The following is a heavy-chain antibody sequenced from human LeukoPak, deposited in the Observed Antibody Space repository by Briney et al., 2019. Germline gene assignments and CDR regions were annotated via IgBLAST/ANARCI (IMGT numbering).Heavy chain of an antibody. D-gene: IGHD3-9*01. CDR3: ARDPFDILMPQNYYYYYMDV. CDR2: INPSGGST. Sequence: GASVKVSCKASGYTFTSYYMHWVRQAPGQGLEWMGIINPSGGSTSYAQKFQGGVTMTRDMSTSTVYMELSSLRSDDTAVYYCARDPFDILMPQNYYYYYMDVWGKGTTVTISS. J-gene: IGHJ6*03. CDR1: GYTFTSYY. V-gene: IGHV1-46*01.